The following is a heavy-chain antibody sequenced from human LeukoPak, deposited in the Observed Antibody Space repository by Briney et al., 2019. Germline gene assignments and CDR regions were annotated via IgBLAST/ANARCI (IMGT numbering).Heavy chain of an antibody. V-gene: IGHV4-39*01. CDR1: GGSISSSSYY. CDR2: IYYSGGT. CDR3: ARPFHYGANNWFDP. Sequence: PSETLSLTCTVSGGSISSSSYYWGWIRQPPGKGLEWIGSIYYSGGTYYNPSLKSRVTISVDTSKNQFSLKLSSVTAADTAVYYCARPFHYGANNWFDPWGQGTLVTVSS. D-gene: IGHD4-17*01. J-gene: IGHJ5*02.